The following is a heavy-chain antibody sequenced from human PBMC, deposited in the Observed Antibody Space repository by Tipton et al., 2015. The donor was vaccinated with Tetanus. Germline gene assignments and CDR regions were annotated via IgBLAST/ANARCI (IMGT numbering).Heavy chain of an antibody. CDR1: GGSISSYY. V-gene: IGHV4-59*01. J-gene: IGHJ3*02. Sequence: TLSLTCTVSGGSISSYYWSWIRQPPGKGLEWIGYIYYSGSTNYNPSLKSRVTISVDTSKNQFSLKLSSVTAADTAVYYCARDLLLIDYYDSSGYYVGAFDIWGQGTMVTVSS. CDR3: ARDLLLIDYYDSSGYYVGAFDI. D-gene: IGHD3-22*01. CDR2: IYYSGST.